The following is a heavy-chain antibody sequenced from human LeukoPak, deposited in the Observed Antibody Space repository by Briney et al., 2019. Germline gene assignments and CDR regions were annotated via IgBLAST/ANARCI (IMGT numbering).Heavy chain of an antibody. Sequence: PGGSLRLSCAASGFTFSSYSMNWVRQAPGKGLEWVSSISSSSSYIYYADSVKGRFTISRDNAKNSLYLQMNSLRAEDTAVYYCARDPRPSSSGSQHWGWAFDIWGQGTMVTVSS. CDR2: ISSSSSYI. V-gene: IGHV3-21*01. CDR1: GFTFSSYS. CDR3: ARDPRPSSSGSQHWGWAFDI. J-gene: IGHJ3*02. D-gene: IGHD1-26*01.